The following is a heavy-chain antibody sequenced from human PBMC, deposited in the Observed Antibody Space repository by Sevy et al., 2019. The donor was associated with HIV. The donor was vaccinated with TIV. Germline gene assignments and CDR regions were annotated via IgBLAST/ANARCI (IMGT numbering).Heavy chain of an antibody. CDR3: ARDPRITIFGVVIWGKFDY. Sequence: ASVKVSCKASGYTFTSYGISWVRQAPGQGLEWMGWISAYNGNTNYAQKLQGRVTMTTDTSTSTAYMELGSLRSDDTAVYYCARDPRITIFGVVIWGKFDYWGQGTLVTVSS. CDR1: GYTFTSYG. CDR2: ISAYNGNT. D-gene: IGHD3-3*01. J-gene: IGHJ4*02. V-gene: IGHV1-18*01.